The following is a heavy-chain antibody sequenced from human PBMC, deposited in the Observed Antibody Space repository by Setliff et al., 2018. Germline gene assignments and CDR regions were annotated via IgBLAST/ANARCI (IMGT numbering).Heavy chain of an antibody. CDR2: IRIKTYGGTT. CDR3: ARDKPRDYFRHDAFDI. V-gene: IGHV3-49*04. Sequence: SLKISCAASGFTFSSYGMHWVRQAPGKGLEWVGFIRIKTYGGTTEYAASVKGRFTISRDDSKSIAYLQMNSLKTEDTAVYYCARDKPRDYFRHDAFDIWGQGTMVTVSS. CDR1: GFTFSSYG. D-gene: IGHD4-17*01. J-gene: IGHJ3*02.